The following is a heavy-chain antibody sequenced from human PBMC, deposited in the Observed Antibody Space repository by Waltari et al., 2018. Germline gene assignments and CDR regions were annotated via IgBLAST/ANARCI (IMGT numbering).Heavy chain of an antibody. V-gene: IGHV4-34*01. Sequence: QVQLQQWGAGLLQPSETLSLTCAVYGGSFTGYYWGWVRQPPGKGLEWIGEINHAANTNYNPSLRSRVIMSVDTSKNQFSLKLTFATAADTGVYYCVRLEDCSGPGGNCYSGDPFAMDVWGQGTTVTVSS. J-gene: IGHJ6*02. CDR2: INHAANT. CDR3: VRLEDCSGPGGNCYSGDPFAMDV. CDR1: GGSFTGYY. D-gene: IGHD2-15*01.